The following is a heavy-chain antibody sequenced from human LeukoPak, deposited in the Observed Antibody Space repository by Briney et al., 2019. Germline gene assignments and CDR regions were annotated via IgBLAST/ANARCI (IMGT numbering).Heavy chain of an antibody. V-gene: IGHV4-59*01. J-gene: IGHJ4*02. Sequence: PSETLSLTCGVSGGSISSYYWSWIRQPPGKGLEWIGCVYYSGSAHYNPSLKSRVTISVDTSKNQFSLKLSSVTAADTAVYYCAGGTYYYFDYWGQGTLVTVSS. CDR3: AGGTYYYFDY. CDR1: GGSISSYY. CDR2: VYYSGSA. D-gene: IGHD1-26*01.